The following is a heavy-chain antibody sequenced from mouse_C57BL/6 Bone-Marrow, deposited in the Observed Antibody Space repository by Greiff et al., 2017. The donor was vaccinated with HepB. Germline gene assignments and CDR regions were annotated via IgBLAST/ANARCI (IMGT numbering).Heavy chain of an antibody. CDR1: GFNITDYY. V-gene: IGHV14-2*01. CDR3: ASPQLRRGFDY. D-gene: IGHD6-1*01. J-gene: IGHJ2*01. CDR2: IDPEDGEI. Sequence: EVQLQQSGAELVKPGASVKLSCTASGFNITDYYMHWVKQRSEQGLEWIGRIDPEDGEIKYAPKFQGKATITADTSSNTAYLQLSSMTSEDTAVYYCASPQLRRGFDYWGQGTTLTVSS.